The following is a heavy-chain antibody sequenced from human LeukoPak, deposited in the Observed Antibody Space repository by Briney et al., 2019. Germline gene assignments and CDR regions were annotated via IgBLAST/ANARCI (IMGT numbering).Heavy chain of an antibody. V-gene: IGHV1-18*01. CDR1: GYTFTSYG. J-gene: IGHJ4*02. Sequence: ASVKVSCKASGYTFTSYGISWVRQAPGQGLEWVGWISAYNGNTNYAQKLQGRVTMTTDTSTSTAYMELRILRSDDSAVYYCARVEYYDSSGYASWGQGTLVTVSS. CDR2: ISAYNGNT. D-gene: IGHD3-22*01. CDR3: ARVEYYDSSGYAS.